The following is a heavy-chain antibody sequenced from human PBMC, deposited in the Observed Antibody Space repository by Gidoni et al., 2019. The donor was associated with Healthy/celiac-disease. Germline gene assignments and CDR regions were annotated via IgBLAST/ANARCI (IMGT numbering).Heavy chain of an antibody. CDR1: GCSISSGSYY. CDR2: IYTSGST. V-gene: IGHV4-61*02. CDR3: ARDGDYLNWFDP. D-gene: IGHD4-17*01. Sequence: QVQLQESGPGLVKPSQTLSLTCTVSGCSISSGSYYWSWIRQPAGKGLEWIGRIYTSGSTNYNPSLKSRVTMSVDTSKNQFSLKLSSVTAADTAVYYCARDGDYLNWFDPWGQGTLVTVSS. J-gene: IGHJ5*02.